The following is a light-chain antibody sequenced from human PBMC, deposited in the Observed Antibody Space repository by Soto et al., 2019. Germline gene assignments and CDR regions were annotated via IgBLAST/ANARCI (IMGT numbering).Light chain of an antibody. V-gene: IGLV2-14*01. CDR2: EVS. Sequence: QSALTQPASVSGSPGQSITISCTGTSSDVGSYNYVSWYQQHPGKAPKLMIYEVSNRPSGISDRFSGSKSSNTASLTISGLQADDEADYYCSSYRSTRTLYVFGTGTKLTVL. CDR3: SSYRSTRTLYV. J-gene: IGLJ1*01. CDR1: SSDVGSYNY.